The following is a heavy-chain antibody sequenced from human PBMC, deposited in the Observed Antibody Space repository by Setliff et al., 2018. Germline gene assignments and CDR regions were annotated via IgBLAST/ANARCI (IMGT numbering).Heavy chain of an antibody. V-gene: IGHV3-48*01. Sequence: VGSLRLSCKASGFSFNLHSMTWVRQAPGKGLEWVAYINSNSDAIYYADSVKGRFTVSRDNARNSLFLQMNTLRPEDSARYYCARDSGQVWVHFEYWGQGTLVTVSS. CDR2: INSNSDAI. CDR3: ARDSGQVWVHFEY. D-gene: IGHD3-10*01. J-gene: IGHJ4*02. CDR1: GFSFNLHS.